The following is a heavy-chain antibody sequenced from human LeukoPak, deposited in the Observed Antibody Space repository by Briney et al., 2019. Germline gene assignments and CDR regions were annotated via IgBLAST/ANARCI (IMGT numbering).Heavy chain of an antibody. J-gene: IGHJ4*02. CDR3: ASREYDNSNYYPYYFDY. CDR2: IIPILGIT. V-gene: IGHV1-69*04. D-gene: IGHD3-22*01. CDR1: GGTFSSYA. Sequence: SVKVSCKASGGTFSSYAISWVRQAPGQGLEWMGRIIPILGITNYAQKFQGRVTITADKSTSTAYMELSSLRSEDTAVYYCASREYDNSNYYPYYFDYWGQGTLVTVSS.